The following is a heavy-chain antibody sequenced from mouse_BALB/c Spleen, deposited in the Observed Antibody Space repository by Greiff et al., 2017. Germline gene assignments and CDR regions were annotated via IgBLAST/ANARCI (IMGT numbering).Heavy chain of an antibody. J-gene: IGHJ3*01. V-gene: IGHV3-6*02. D-gene: IGHD2-10*02. CDR2: ISYDGSN. Sequence: ESGPGLVKPSQSLSLTCSVTGYSITSGYYWNWIRQFPGNKLEWMGYISYDGSNNYNPSLKNRISITRDTSKNQFFLKLNSVTTEDTATYYCAREGLGYGNYGAYWGQGTLVTVSA. CDR3: AREGLGYGNYGAY. CDR1: GYSITSGYY.